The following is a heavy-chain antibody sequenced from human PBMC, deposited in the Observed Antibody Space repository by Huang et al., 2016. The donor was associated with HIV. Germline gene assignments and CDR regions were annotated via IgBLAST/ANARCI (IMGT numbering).Heavy chain of an antibody. V-gene: IGHV1-69*01. Sequence: QVQLVQSGAEVKKPGSSVKVSCKASGGSFRNFAIGWVRQAPGQGLEWMGGISPNLGTANYEQKFEGRVTIIADESTSTAYMELSSLRSEDTAVYYCATVDYYDTSGPQRGYFDNWGQGTLVTVSS. J-gene: IGHJ4*02. CDR3: ATVDYYDTSGPQRGYFDN. CDR1: GGSFRNFA. D-gene: IGHD3-22*01. CDR2: ISPNLGTA.